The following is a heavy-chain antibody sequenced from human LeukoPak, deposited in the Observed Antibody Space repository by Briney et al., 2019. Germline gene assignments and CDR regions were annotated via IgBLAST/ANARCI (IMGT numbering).Heavy chain of an antibody. CDR2: INPNSGGT. Sequence: ASVKVSCKASGYTFTSYGISWVRQAPGQGLEWMGWINPNSGGTNYAQKFQGRVTMTRDTSISTAYMELSRLRSDDTAVYYCARDLGYYDSSGYVDYWGQGTLVTVSS. D-gene: IGHD3-22*01. CDR1: GYTFTSYG. V-gene: IGHV1-2*02. CDR3: ARDLGYYDSSGYVDY. J-gene: IGHJ4*02.